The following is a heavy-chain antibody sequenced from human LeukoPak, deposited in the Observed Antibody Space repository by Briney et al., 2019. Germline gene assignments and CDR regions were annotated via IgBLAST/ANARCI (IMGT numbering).Heavy chain of an antibody. D-gene: IGHD2-2*01. V-gene: IGHV3-30-3*01. CDR3: ARVLRGLGCSSTSCYGIDY. CDR1: GFTFSSYA. J-gene: IGHJ4*02. CDR2: ISYDGSNK. Sequence: PGGSLRLSCAASGFTFSSYAMPWVRQAPGKGLEWVAVISYDGSNKYYADSVKGRFTISRDNSKNTLYLQMNSLRAEDTAVYYCARVLRGLGCSSTSCYGIDYWGQGTLVTVSS.